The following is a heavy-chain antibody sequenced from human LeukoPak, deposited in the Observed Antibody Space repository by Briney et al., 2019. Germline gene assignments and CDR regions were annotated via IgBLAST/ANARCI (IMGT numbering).Heavy chain of an antibody. Sequence: GGSLRLSCAASGFTFSSYAMSWVRQAPGKGLEWVADISRSGGRTYYVDSVKGRFTISSDKPTNTLYLHMNSLSVDGPAVYFYAKRVVETRVSLVGFHREPYYFDSRGRGGLVT. CDR1: GFTFSSYA. CDR3: AKRVVETRVSLVGFHREPYYFDS. D-gene: IGHD3-10*01. J-gene: IGHJ4*02. CDR2: ISRSGGRT. V-gene: IGHV3-23*01.